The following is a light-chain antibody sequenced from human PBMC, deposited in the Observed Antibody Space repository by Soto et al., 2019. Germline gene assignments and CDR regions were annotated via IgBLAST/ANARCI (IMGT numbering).Light chain of an antibody. CDR1: SSNIGSNT. CDR3: AAWDDSSYV. V-gene: IGLV1-44*01. Sequence: QSVLTQPPSASGTPGQRVTISCSGSSSNIGSNTVNWYQQLPGTAPKLLIYSNNQRPSGVPDRFSGSKSGTSASLAISGFQSEDEADYYCAAWDDSSYVFGTGTKVTVL. J-gene: IGLJ1*01. CDR2: SNN.